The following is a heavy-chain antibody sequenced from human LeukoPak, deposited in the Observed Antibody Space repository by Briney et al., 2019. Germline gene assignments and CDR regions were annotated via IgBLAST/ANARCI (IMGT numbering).Heavy chain of an antibody. Sequence: PGGSLRLSCAASGFTFSSYAMSWVRQAPGKGLEWVSAISGSGGSTYYADSVKGRFTISRDNSKNTLYLQMNSLRAEDTAVYYCAKNVGCSSTSCYKRGYSYGRGDAFDIWGQGTMVTVSS. D-gene: IGHD2-2*02. CDR1: GFTFSSYA. V-gene: IGHV3-23*01. J-gene: IGHJ3*02. CDR2: ISGSGGST. CDR3: AKNVGCSSTSCYKRGYSYGRGDAFDI.